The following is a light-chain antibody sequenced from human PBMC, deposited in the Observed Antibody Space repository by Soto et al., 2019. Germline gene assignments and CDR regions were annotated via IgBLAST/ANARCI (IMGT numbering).Light chain of an antibody. CDR3: QQYGSSSST. CDR1: QSVSSY. V-gene: IGKV3-20*01. Sequence: EIVLTQSSGTLSLSPGERATLSCRASQSVSSYVAWYQQKPGQAPRLLIYGASSRATGIPDRFSGSGSGTDFTLTISRLEPEDFAVYYCQQYGSSSSTFGGGTKVDIK. J-gene: IGKJ4*01. CDR2: GAS.